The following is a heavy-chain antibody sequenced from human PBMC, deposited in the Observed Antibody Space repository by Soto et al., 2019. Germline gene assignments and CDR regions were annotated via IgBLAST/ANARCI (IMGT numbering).Heavy chain of an antibody. CDR3: ARAAVGGYYYYGMDV. J-gene: IGHJ6*02. D-gene: IGHD3-16*01. CDR2: ISAYNGNT. CDR1: GYTFTSYG. V-gene: IGHV1-18*01. Sequence: GASVKVSCKASGYTFTSYGISWVRQAPGQGLEWMGWISAYNGNTNYAQKLQGRVTMTTDTSTSTAYMELRSLRSDDTAVYYCARAAVGGYYYYGMDVWGQGTTVTVSS.